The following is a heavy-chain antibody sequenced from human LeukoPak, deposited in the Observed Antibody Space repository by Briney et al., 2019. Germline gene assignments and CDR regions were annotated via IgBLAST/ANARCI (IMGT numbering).Heavy chain of an antibody. CDR3: ARKPMVRGVIHAFDI. J-gene: IGHJ3*02. Sequence: ASVKVSCKASGYTFTGYYMHWVRQAPGQGLEWMGWINPNSGGTNYAQKFQGRVTMTRDTSISTAYMELSRLRSDDTAVYYCARKPMVRGVIHAFDIWGRGTMVTVSS. D-gene: IGHD3-10*01. CDR1: GYTFTGYY. V-gene: IGHV1-2*02. CDR2: INPNSGGT.